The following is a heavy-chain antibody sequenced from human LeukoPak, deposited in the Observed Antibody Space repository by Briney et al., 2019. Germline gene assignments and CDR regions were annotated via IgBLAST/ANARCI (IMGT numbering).Heavy chain of an antibody. V-gene: IGHV4-39*02. CDR2: IYYSGTT. CDR3: AREKFWYGLTVPGKRGEGHYFDY. D-gene: IGHD6-13*01. J-gene: IGHJ4*02. CDR1: GGSFSSSDYY. Sequence: SETLSLTCTVSGGSFSSSDYYWGWIRQPPGKGLEWIGSIYYSGTTYYNPSLKSRVTISVDTSKNQFSLKLRSVTAADTAVYYCAREKFWYGLTVPGKRGEGHYFDYWGQGTLVTVSS.